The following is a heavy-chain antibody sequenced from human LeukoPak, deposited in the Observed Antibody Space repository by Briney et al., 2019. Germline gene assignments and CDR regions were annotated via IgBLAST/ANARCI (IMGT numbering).Heavy chain of an antibody. D-gene: IGHD6-19*01. CDR1: GSTFSSYG. Sequence: GRSLRLSCAASGSTFSSYGMHWVRQAPGKGLEWVAVISYDGSNKYYADSVKGRFTISRDNSKNTLYLQMNSLRAEDTAVYYCAKDSVAGINYWGQGTLVTVSS. CDR3: AKDSVAGINY. CDR2: ISYDGSNK. V-gene: IGHV3-30*18. J-gene: IGHJ4*02.